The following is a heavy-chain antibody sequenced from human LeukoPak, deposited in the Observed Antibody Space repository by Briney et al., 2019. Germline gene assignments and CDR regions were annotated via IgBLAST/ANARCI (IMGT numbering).Heavy chain of an antibody. CDR1: GYTCTSYG. CDR3: ARENIVAGGGGFQH. D-gene: IGHD5-12*01. Sequence: ASVKVSCKASGYTCTSYGISWVRQAPGQGLEWMGWISAYNGNTNYAQKLQGRVTMTTDTSTSTAYMELRSLRSDDTAVYYCARENIVAGGGGFQHWGQGTLVTVSS. CDR2: ISAYNGNT. V-gene: IGHV1-18*01. J-gene: IGHJ1*01.